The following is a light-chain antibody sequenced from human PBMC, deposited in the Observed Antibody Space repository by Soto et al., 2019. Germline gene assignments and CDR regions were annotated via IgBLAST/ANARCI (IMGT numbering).Light chain of an antibody. CDR1: SSDVGGYNY. J-gene: IGLJ2*01. Sequence: QSALTQPASVSGSPGQSITISCTGTSSDVGGYNYVSWYQQHQGKAPKLMIYDVSNRPSGVSIRFSGSKSGNTASLTISGLQAEDGADYYCSTYTSSSTLDVVFGGGTKLTVL. V-gene: IGLV2-14*01. CDR2: DVS. CDR3: STYTSSSTLDVV.